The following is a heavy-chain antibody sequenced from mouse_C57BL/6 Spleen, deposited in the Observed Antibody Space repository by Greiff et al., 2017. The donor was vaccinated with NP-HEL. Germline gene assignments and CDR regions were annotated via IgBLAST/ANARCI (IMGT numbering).Heavy chain of an antibody. CDR3: ARALITTVVATGVDY. D-gene: IGHD1-1*01. Sequence: VQLQQSGAELVRPGSSVKLSCKASGYTFTSYWMHWVKQRPIQGLEWIGNIDPSDSETHYNQKFKDKATLTVDKSSSTAYMQLSSLTSEDSAVYYCARALITTVVATGVDYWGQGTSVTVSS. CDR2: IDPSDSET. V-gene: IGHV1-52*01. CDR1: GYTFTSYW. J-gene: IGHJ4*01.